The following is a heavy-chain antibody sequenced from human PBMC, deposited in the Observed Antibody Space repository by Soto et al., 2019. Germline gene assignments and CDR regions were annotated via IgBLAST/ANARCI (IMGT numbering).Heavy chain of an antibody. CDR1: GDSISTYY. J-gene: IGHJ4*02. D-gene: IGHD1-26*01. CDR3: ARDLVGLTHFDY. V-gene: IGHV4-59*13. CDR2: TYYIGRT. Sequence: QVQLQESGPGLVKPSETLSLTCTVSGDSISTYYWNWIRQPLGKGLEWIGYTYYIGRTNYNPSLKSLVTISLDTSRNQISLNLNSVTAADTAIYYCARDLVGLTHFDYWGQGILVTVSS.